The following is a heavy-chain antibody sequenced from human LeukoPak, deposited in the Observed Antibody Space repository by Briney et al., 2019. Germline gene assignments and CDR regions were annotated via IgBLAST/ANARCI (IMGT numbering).Heavy chain of an antibody. CDR1: GGSFSGYY. V-gene: IGHV4-34*01. CDR2: INHSGST. D-gene: IGHD3-10*01. J-gene: IGHJ5*02. Sequence: SETLSLTCAVYGGSFSGYYWSWIRQPPGKGLEWIGEINHSGSTNYNPSLKSRVTISVDTSKNQFSLKLSSVTAADTAVYYCARGSGITMVRGVIINWFDPWGQGTLVSVSS. CDR3: ARGSGITMVRGVIINWFDP.